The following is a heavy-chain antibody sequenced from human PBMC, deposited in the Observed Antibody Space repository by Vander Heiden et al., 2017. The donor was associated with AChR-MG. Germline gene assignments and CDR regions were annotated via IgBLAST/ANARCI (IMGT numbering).Heavy chain of an antibody. D-gene: IGHD2-21*01. J-gene: IGHJ1*01. Sequence: EVQLVESGGGLVKPGGSLRLSCAASGFTFSSYSMNWVRQAPGKGLEWVSSISSSSSYIYYADSGKGRFTISRDNAKNSLYLQMNSLRAEDTAVYYCAGGGRAPNILWWSQAEYFQHWGQGTLVTVSS. CDR2: ISSSSSYI. V-gene: IGHV3-21*01. CDR1: GFTFSSYS. CDR3: AGGGRAPNILWWSQAEYFQH.